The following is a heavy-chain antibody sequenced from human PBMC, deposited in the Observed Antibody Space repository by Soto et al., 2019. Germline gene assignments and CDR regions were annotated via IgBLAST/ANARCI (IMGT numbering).Heavy chain of an antibody. CDR2: ISAYNGNT. CDR3: ARDLPRASYSSGWYNFDY. CDR1: GYTFTSYG. Sequence: ASVKVSCKASGYTFTSYGISWVRPAPGQGLEWMGWISAYNGNTNYAQKLQGRVTMTTDTSTSTAYMELRSLRSDDTAVYYCARDLPRASYSSGWYNFDYWGQGTLVTVSS. J-gene: IGHJ4*02. D-gene: IGHD6-19*01. V-gene: IGHV1-18*04.